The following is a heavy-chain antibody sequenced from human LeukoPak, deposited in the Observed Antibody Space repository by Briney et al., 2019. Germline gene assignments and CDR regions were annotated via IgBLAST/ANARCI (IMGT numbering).Heavy chain of an antibody. CDR1: GYTFTSYD. V-gene: IGHV1-8*01. J-gene: IGHJ4*02. CDR2: MNPNSGNT. D-gene: IGHD2-2*01. CDR3: ASRYCSSTSCYFFDY. Sequence: ASVKVSCKASGYTFTSYDINWVRQATGQGLEWMGWMNPNSGNTGYAQKFQGRVTMTRNTSISTAYMELSRLRSDDTAVYYCASRYCSSTSCYFFDYWGQGTLVTVSS.